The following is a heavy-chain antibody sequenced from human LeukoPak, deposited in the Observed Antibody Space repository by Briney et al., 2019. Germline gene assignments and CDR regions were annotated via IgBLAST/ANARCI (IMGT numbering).Heavy chain of an antibody. CDR3: ARAEGYYDSSGNDAFDI. CDR1: GFTFSSYG. J-gene: IGHJ3*02. Sequence: GGSLRLSCAASGFTFSSYGMHWVRQAPGKGLEWVAVIWYDGSNKYYADSVKGRFTISRDNSKNTLYLQMSSLRAEDTAVYYCARAEGYYDSSGNDAFDIWGQGTMVTVSS. D-gene: IGHD3-22*01. CDR2: IWYDGSNK. V-gene: IGHV3-33*01.